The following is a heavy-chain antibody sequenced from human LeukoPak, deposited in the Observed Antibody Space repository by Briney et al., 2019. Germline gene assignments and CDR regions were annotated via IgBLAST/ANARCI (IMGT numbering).Heavy chain of an antibody. CDR3: AKDSDRSSWSRYYYYYYGMDV. V-gene: IGHV3-30*18. J-gene: IGHJ6*02. D-gene: IGHD6-13*01. Sequence: PGGSLRLSCAASGFTFSSYGMHWVRQAPGKGLEWVAVISYDGSNKYYADSVKGRFTISRDNSKNTQYLQMNSLRAEDTAVYYCAKDSDRSSWSRYYYYYYGMDVWGQGTTVTVSS. CDR1: GFTFSSYG. CDR2: ISYDGSNK.